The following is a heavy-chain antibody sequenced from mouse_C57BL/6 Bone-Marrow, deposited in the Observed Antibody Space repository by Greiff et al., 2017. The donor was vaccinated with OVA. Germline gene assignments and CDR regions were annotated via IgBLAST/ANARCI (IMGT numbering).Heavy chain of an antibody. V-gene: IGHV1-53*01. J-gene: IGHJ3*01. CDR3: ARHLYGSSYRFAY. D-gene: IGHD1-1*01. CDR1: GYTFTSYW. Sequence: VQLQQPGTELVKPGASVKLSCKASGYTFTSYWMHWVKQRPGQGLEWIGNINPSNGGTNYNEKFNSKATLTVDKSSSTAYMQLSSLTSEDSAVYYCARHLYGSSYRFAYWGQGTLVTVSA. CDR2: INPSNGGT.